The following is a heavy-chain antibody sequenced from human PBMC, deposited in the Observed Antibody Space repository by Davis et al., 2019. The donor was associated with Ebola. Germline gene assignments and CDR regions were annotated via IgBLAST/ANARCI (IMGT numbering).Heavy chain of an antibody. CDR2: ISSDGNKK. CDR1: GFTFSSFA. Sequence: PGGSLRLSCAASGFTFSSFAMHWVRQAPDEGLEWVAFISSDGNKKYHADSVKGRFTISRDKYNNTLNLQMNSLRIEDTGVYYCAKEALHSGGTFDVWGQGTMVTVSS. CDR3: AKEALHSGGTFDV. D-gene: IGHD2-15*01. V-gene: IGHV3-30*18. J-gene: IGHJ3*01.